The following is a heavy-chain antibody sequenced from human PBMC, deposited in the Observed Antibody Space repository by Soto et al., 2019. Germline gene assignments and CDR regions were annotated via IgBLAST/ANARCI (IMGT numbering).Heavy chain of an antibody. D-gene: IGHD2-15*01. CDR1: GFTFSDYY. CDR3: VRGGGGGLFDP. CDR2: ISPGSRYP. V-gene: IGHV3-11*06. J-gene: IGHJ5*02. Sequence: QVQLVESGGGLVTPGGSLRLSCASSGFTFSDYYMSWIRQAPGKGLEWLSYISPGSRYPAYADSVKGRFTISRDNARRALSLQMKSLAVDDTAIYYCVRGGGGGLFDPWGQGSMVTVSS.